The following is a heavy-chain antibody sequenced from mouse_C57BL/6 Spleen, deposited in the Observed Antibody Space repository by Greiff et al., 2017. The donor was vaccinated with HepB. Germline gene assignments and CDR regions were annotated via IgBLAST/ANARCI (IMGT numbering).Heavy chain of an antibody. J-gene: IGHJ3*01. CDR2: SRNKANDYTT. CDR1: GFTFSDFY. Sequence: DVMLVESGGGLVQSGRSLRLPCATSGFTFSDFYMEWVRQAPGKGLEWIAASRNKANDYTTEYSATVKGRFIVSRDTSQSILYLQMNALRAEDTAIYYCSRDAPDWAWFAYWGQGTLVTVSA. D-gene: IGHD4-1*01. V-gene: IGHV7-1*01. CDR3: SRDAPDWAWFAY.